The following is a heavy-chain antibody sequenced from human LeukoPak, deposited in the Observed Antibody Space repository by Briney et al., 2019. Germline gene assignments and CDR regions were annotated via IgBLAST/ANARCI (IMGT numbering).Heavy chain of an antibody. V-gene: IGHV3-49*04. D-gene: IGHD2-2*01. CDR3: TRDPPRYCSSTSCYYI. CDR2: IRSKAYGGTT. J-gene: IGHJ3*02. Sequence: LPGGSLRLSCTASGFTFGAYAMSWVRQAPGKGLEWVGFIRSKAYGGTTEYAASMKGRFTISRDYSKSIAYLRMNSLKTEDTAVYYCTRDPPRYCSSTSCYYIWGQGTMVTVSS. CDR1: GFTFGAYA.